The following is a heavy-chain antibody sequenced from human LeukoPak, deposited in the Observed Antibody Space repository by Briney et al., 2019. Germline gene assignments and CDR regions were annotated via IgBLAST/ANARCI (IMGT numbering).Heavy chain of an antibody. V-gene: IGHV3-7*01. J-gene: IGHJ4*02. CDR2: IKEDGTTT. CDR1: GFTFSKFW. CDR3: ARLLGYGYFGP. D-gene: IGHD5-18*01. Sequence: GGSLRLSCAASGFTFSKFWMGWVRQAPGKGLEWVANIKEDGTTTYYVNSVKGRFTISRDNAKNSLYLEMNSVRVEDTALYYCARLLGYGYFGPWGQGTLVAVSS.